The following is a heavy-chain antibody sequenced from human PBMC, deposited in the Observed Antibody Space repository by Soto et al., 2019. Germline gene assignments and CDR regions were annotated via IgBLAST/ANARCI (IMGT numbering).Heavy chain of an antibody. J-gene: IGHJ4*02. D-gene: IGHD6-19*01. V-gene: IGHV3-30-3*01. CDR3: ARDRDSSGWYVLDY. Sequence: QVQLVESGGGVVQPGRSLRLSCAASGFTFSSYAMHWVRQAPGKGLEWVAVISYDGSNKYYADSVKGRFTISRDNSKNTLYLQRNRLRAEDTAVYYWARDRDSSGWYVLDYWGQGALVTVSS. CDR2: ISYDGSNK. CDR1: GFTFSSYA.